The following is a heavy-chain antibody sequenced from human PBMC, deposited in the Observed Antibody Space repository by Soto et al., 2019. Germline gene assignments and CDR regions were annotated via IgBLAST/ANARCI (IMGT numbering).Heavy chain of an antibody. D-gene: IGHD4-17*01. J-gene: IGHJ6*02. Sequence: GASVKVSCKASVYTFTGYYMHWVRQAPGQGLEWMGWINPNSGGTNYAQKFQGWVTMTRDTSISTAYMELSRLRSDDTAVYYCARATTVKGYYYYYGMDVWGQGTTVTVS. CDR1: VYTFTGYY. V-gene: IGHV1-2*04. CDR2: INPNSGGT. CDR3: ARATTVKGYYYYYGMDV.